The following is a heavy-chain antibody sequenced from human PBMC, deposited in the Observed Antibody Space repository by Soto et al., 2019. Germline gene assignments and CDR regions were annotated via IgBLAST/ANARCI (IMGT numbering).Heavy chain of an antibody. D-gene: IGHD2-2*01. V-gene: IGHV5-51*01. J-gene: IGHJ6*02. CDR3: ARPSDYCTSSSCRYYYYGMDV. Sequence: GESLKISCKGSGYSFSIYWIAWVRQMPGKGLEWMGIIYPGDSDTRYSPSFQGQVTISADKSISTAYLQWSSLKASDTAMYYCARPSDYCTSSSCRYYYYGMDVWGQGTTLTVSS. CDR1: GYSFSIYW. CDR2: IYPGDSDT.